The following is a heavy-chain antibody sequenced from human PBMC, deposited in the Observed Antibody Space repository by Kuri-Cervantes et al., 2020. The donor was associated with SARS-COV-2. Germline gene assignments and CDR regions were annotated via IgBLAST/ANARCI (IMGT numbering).Heavy chain of an antibody. Sequence: GGSLRLSCATSGFTFSSYPMSWVRQAPGKGLDWVSTISGGGGSTYYADSVKGRFTISRDNSKNTLYLQMNSLRAEDTAVYYCAKDSYSGSYYHAFDIWGQGTMVTVSS. V-gene: IGHV3-23*01. J-gene: IGHJ3*02. D-gene: IGHD1-26*01. CDR1: GFTFSSYP. CDR2: ISGGGGST. CDR3: AKDSYSGSYYHAFDI.